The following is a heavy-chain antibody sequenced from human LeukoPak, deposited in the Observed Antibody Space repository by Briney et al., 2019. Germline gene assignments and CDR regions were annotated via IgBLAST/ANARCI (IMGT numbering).Heavy chain of an antibody. D-gene: IGHD3-10*01. V-gene: IGHV4-59*08. Sequence: SETLSLTCTVSGGSISSYYWSWIRQPPGKGLEWIGYIYYSGSTNYNPSLKSRVTISVDTSKNQCSLKLSSVTAADTAVYYCARHDIGIWFGELLFDYWGQGTLVTVSS. CDR2: IYYSGST. J-gene: IGHJ4*02. CDR3: ARHDIGIWFGELLFDY. CDR1: GGSISSYY.